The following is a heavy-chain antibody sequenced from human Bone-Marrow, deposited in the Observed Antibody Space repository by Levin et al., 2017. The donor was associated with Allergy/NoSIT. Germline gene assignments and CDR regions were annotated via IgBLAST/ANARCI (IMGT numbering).Heavy chain of an antibody. CDR1: GSSISSGYN. Sequence: GSLRLSCVVSGSSISSGYNWGWIRQSPGKGLEWIGSIYHSGSTYYNPSLKSRVTISVDTSKNQFSLKLSSVTAADTAVYYCARAGMITFGGSQFDYWGQGTRVTVSS. J-gene: IGHJ4*02. CDR2: IYHSGST. D-gene: IGHD3-16*01. CDR3: ARAGMITFGGSQFDY. V-gene: IGHV4-38-2*01.